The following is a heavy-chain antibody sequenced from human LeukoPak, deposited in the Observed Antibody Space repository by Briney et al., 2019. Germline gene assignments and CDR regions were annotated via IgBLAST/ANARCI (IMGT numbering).Heavy chain of an antibody. V-gene: IGHV4-59*01. CDR2: IWDTEIT. CDR1: GGSIRSYF. J-gene: IGHJ3*02. CDR3: ARGLVLATDDAFDI. Sequence: ETLSLTCTVSGGSIRSYFWSWLRQPPGKGLEWIGYIWDTEITDYNPSLKSRVTISIDTSKNHFSLKLRSVTAADTALYFCARGLVLATDDAFDIWGQGTLVTVSS. D-gene: IGHD5-12*01.